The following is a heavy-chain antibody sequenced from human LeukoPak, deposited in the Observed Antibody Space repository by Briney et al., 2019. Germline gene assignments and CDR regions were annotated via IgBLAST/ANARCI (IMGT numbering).Heavy chain of an antibody. CDR1: GFTFSSYW. J-gene: IGHJ5*02. V-gene: IGHV3-74*01. CDR2: VNTAGSGT. CDR3: VRVVSTNWFDP. Sequence: GGSLRLSCAASGFTFSSYWMHWVRQAQGKGLVWVSRVNTAGSGTTYADSVKGRFTISRDNAKNTLYLQMNSLRAEDTAVYYCVRVVSTNWFDPWGQGTLVTVSS. D-gene: IGHD2/OR15-2a*01.